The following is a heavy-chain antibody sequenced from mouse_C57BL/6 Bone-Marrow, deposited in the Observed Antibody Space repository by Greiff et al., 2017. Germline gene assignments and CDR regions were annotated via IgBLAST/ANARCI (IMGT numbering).Heavy chain of an antibody. CDR2: IDPSDSYT. J-gene: IGHJ3*01. D-gene: IGHD2-3*01. CDR3: AREDGYYLAY. V-gene: IGHV1-59*01. CDR1: GYTFTSYW. Sequence: VQLQQSGAELVRPGTSVKLSCKASGYTFTSYWMHWVKQRPGQGLEWIGVIDPSDSYTNYNQKFKGKATLTVDTSSSTAYMQLSSLTSEDSAVYYCAREDGYYLAYWGQGTLVTVSA.